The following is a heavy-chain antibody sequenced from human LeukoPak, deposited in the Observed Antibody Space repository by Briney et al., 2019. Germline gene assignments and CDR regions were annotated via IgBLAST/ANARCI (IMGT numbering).Heavy chain of an antibody. D-gene: IGHD6-19*01. CDR1: GGSISSGSYY. Sequence: SQTLSLTCTVSGGSISSGSYYWSWIRQPAGKGLEWIGRIYTSGSTNYNPSLKSRVTMSVDTSKNPFSLKLSSVTAADTAVYYCARDGQWLVQRYNWFDPWGQGTLVTVSS. V-gene: IGHV4-61*02. CDR3: ARDGQWLVQRYNWFDP. J-gene: IGHJ5*02. CDR2: IYTSGST.